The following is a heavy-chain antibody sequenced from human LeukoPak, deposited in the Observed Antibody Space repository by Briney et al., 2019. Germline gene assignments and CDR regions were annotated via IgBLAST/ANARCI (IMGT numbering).Heavy chain of an antibody. D-gene: IGHD6-13*01. Sequence: GGSLRLSCAASGFTFSSYAMSWVRQAPGKGLEWVSAISGSGGSTYYADSVKGRFTISRDNSKNTLYLQMNSLRAEDTAVYYCTKARTSGVAATGFDPWGQGTLVTVSS. J-gene: IGHJ5*02. V-gene: IGHV3-23*01. CDR2: ISGSGGST. CDR3: TKARTSGVAATGFDP. CDR1: GFTFSSYA.